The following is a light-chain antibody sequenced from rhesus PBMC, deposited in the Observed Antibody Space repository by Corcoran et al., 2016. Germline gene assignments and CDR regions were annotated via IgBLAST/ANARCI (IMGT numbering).Light chain of an antibody. CDR1: QGITND. V-gene: IGKV1-25*01. J-gene: IGKJ2*01. CDR2: EAS. Sequence: DIQMTQSPSSLSASVGDRVTITCRVSQGITNDLAWYQQKRGETPKLLIYEASSLQSGIPSRFSGSGSGTDFTLTISSLQPEDFATYYGQHYYSTPYSFGQGTKGEIK. CDR3: QHYYSTPYS.